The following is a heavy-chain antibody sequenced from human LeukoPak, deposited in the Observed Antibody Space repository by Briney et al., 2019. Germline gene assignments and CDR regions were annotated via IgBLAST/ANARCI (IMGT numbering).Heavy chain of an antibody. CDR1: GFTFSSYE. J-gene: IGHJ4*02. V-gene: IGHV3-48*03. Sequence: GGSLRLSCAASGFTFSSYEMNWVRQAPGKGLEWVSYISSSGSTVYYADSVKGRFTISRDNAKNSLYLQMNSLRAEDTAVYYCARESGGYVDYWGQGTLVTVSS. CDR3: ARESGGYVDY. CDR2: ISSSGSTV. D-gene: IGHD2-15*01.